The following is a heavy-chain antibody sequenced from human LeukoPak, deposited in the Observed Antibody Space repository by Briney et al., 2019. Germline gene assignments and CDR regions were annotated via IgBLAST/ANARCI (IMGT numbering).Heavy chain of an antibody. D-gene: IGHD2-2*01. Sequence: PGGSLRLSCAASGFTFSIYGMSWVRQAPGEGLEWVSAIRGSGDGYGTYYADSVKGRFTISRDNSKNTLYLQMKSLRAEDTAVYYCAKVGHCPTTSCFWGQGTLVTVSS. V-gene: IGHV3-23*01. CDR2: IRGSGDGYGT. CDR3: AKVGHCPTTSCF. J-gene: IGHJ4*02. CDR1: GFTFSIYG.